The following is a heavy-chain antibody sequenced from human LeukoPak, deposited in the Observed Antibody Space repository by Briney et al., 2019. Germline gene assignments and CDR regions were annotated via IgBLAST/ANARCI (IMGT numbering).Heavy chain of an antibody. CDR2: IYTSGST. J-gene: IGHJ5*02. CDR1: GGSLSSGSYY. Sequence: SETLSLTCTVSGGSLSSGSYYWSWIRQPAGKGLEWIGRIYTSGSTNYNPSLKSRVTISVDTSKNQFSLKLSSVTAADTAVYYCARHVGFITMVRGVINNNWFDPWGQGTLVTVSS. D-gene: IGHD3-10*01. CDR3: ARHVGFITMVRGVINNNWFDP. V-gene: IGHV4-61*02.